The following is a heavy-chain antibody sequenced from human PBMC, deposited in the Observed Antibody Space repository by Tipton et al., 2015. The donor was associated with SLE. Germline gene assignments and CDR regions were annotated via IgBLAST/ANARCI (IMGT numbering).Heavy chain of an antibody. Sequence: TLSLTCTVYGGSFSGYYWSWIRQSPGKGLEWIGDINHSGSTNYNPSLKSRVTISVDTAKNQFSLRLSSVTAADTAVYYCARAPGLERSFYYYSYMDVWGKGTTVTVSS. CDR3: ARAPGLERSFYYYSYMDV. CDR1: GGSFSGYY. V-gene: IGHV4-34*01. J-gene: IGHJ6*03. D-gene: IGHD1-1*01. CDR2: INHSGST.